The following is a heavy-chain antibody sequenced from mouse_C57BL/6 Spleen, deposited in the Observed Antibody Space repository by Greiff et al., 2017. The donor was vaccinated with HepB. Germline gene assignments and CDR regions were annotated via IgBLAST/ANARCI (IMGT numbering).Heavy chain of an antibody. CDR3: TRSSLTNAMDY. CDR2: IDPETGGT. V-gene: IGHV1-15*01. Sequence: QVQLQQSGAELVRPGASVTLSCKASGYTFTDYEMHWVKQTPVHGLEWIGAIDPETGGTAYNQKFKGKAILTADKSSSTAYMELRSLTSEDSAVYYCTRSSLTNAMDYWGQGTSVTVSS. D-gene: IGHD4-1*01. CDR1: GYTFTDYE. J-gene: IGHJ4*01.